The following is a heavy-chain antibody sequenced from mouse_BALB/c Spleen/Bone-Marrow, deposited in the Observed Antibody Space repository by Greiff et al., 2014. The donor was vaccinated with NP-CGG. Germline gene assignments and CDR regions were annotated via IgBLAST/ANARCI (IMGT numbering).Heavy chain of an antibody. V-gene: IGHV1-15*01. CDR3: TREGIYFGYDVPMDY. J-gene: IGHJ4*01. CDR1: GYKFTDYE. Sequence: VQLQESGAELVRPGASVTLSCKASGYKFTDYEMHWVKQPPVHGLEWIGSIDPETGGTAYNQNFKGKATLTADRSSTTAYMELRSLTSEDSAVYYCTREGIYFGYDVPMDYWGQGTSVTVSS. D-gene: IGHD2-2*01. CDR2: IDPETGGT.